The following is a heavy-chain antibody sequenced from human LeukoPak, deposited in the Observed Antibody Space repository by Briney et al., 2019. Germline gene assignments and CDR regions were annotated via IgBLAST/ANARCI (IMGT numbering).Heavy chain of an antibody. V-gene: IGHV3-21*01. CDR1: GFTFSSYG. Sequence: GGSLRLSCAASGFTFSSYGMHWVRQAPGKGLEWVSSISTSSSYIYYADSVKGRFTISRDNARNSLYLQMNSLRAEDTAVYYCARDRDWNSGFDYWGQGTLVTVSS. D-gene: IGHD1-7*01. CDR2: ISTSSSYI. CDR3: ARDRDWNSGFDY. J-gene: IGHJ4*02.